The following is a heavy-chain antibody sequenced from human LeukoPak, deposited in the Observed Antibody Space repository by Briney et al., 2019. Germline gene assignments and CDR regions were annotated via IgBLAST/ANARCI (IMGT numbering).Heavy chain of an antibody. Sequence: SETLSLTGAGYGGSFSGYYWSWIRQPPGKGLEWIGEINHSGCTNYNPSLKSRVTISVDTSKNQFSLKLSSVTAADTAVYYCARGQGDYVWGSYRPLDPWGQGTLVTVSS. CDR2: INHSGCT. CDR3: ARGQGDYVWGSYRPLDP. J-gene: IGHJ5*02. V-gene: IGHV4-34*01. CDR1: GGSFSGYY. D-gene: IGHD3-16*02.